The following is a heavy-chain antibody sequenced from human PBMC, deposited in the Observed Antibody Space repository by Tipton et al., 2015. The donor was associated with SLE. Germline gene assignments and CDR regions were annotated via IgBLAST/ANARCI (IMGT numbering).Heavy chain of an antibody. J-gene: IGHJ3*02. V-gene: IGHV4-61*09. CDR3: ARAGYYDSSGYYYSHAFDI. CDR1: GGSISSGSYY. CDR2: IYTSGST. Sequence: TLSLTCTVSGGSISSGSYYWSWIRQPAGKGLEWIGHIYTSGSTNYNPSLKSRVTISVDTSKNQFSLKLSSVTAADTAVYYCARAGYYDSSGYYYSHAFDICGQGTMVTVSS. D-gene: IGHD3-22*01.